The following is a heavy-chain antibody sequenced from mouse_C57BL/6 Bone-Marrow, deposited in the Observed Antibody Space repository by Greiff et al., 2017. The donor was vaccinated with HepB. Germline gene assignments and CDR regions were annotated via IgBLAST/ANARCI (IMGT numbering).Heavy chain of an antibody. D-gene: IGHD1-1*01. J-gene: IGHJ2*01. V-gene: IGHV1-69*01. CDR1: GYTFTSYW. CDR2: IDPSDSYT. Sequence: VQLQQPGAELVMPGASVKLSCKASGYTFTSYWMHWVKQRPGQGLEWIGEIDPSDSYTNYNQKFKGKSTLTVDKSSSTAYMQLSSLTSEASAVYYFARVPTVVADYWGQGTTLTVSS. CDR3: ARVPTVVADY.